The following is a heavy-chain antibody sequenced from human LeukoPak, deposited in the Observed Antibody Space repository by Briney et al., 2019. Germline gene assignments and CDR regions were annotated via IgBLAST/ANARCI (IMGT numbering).Heavy chain of an antibody. Sequence: GGSLRLSCAASGFIYSNFAMNWVRQALGTGLEWVSVISGSGGSSFYADSVKGRFIISRDNSKNTLYLQMNSLRVEDTAQYYCAKDLSYGDTSYFYYYMDVWGKGTTVTVSS. D-gene: IGHD4-17*01. CDR1: GFIYSNFA. CDR3: AKDLSYGDTSYFYYYMDV. V-gene: IGHV3-23*01. CDR2: ISGSGGSS. J-gene: IGHJ6*03.